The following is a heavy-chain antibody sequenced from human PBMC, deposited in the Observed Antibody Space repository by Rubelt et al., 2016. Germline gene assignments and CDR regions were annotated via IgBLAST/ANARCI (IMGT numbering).Heavy chain of an antibody. CDR3: AKGPSPGFGFDY. Sequence: VQLVESGGGLVQPGGSLRLSCAASGFTFSSYGMHWVRQAPGKGLEWVAFIRYDGSNKYYADSVNGRFTISRDNSKNTLYLQMNSLRAEDTAVYYCAKGPSPGFGFDYWGQGTLVTVSS. D-gene: IGHD3-16*01. CDR2: IRYDGSNK. CDR1: GFTFSSYG. J-gene: IGHJ4*02. V-gene: IGHV3-30*02.